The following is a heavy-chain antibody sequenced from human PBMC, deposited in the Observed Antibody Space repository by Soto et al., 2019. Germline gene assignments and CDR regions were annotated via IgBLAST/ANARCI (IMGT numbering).Heavy chain of an antibody. J-gene: IGHJ4*02. D-gene: IGHD1-26*01. CDR2: IKSKTDGGTT. CDR3: TTDLEREWELPY. CDR1: GFTFSNAW. Sequence: EVQLVESGGGLVKPGGSLRLSCAASGFTFSNAWMSWVRQAPGKGLEWVGRIKSKTDGGTTDYAAPVKGRFTISRDDSKNTLYLQMNSLKTEDTAVYYCTTDLEREWELPYWGQGTLVTVSS. V-gene: IGHV3-15*01.